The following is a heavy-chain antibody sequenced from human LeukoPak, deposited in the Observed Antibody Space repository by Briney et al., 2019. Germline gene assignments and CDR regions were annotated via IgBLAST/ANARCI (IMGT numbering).Heavy chain of an antibody. CDR3: ARKDVLTGYYDN. J-gene: IGHJ4*02. CDR1: GFTFNSYA. Sequence: PGGSLRLSCAASGFTFNSYAMSWVRQAPGKGLEWVSAIRGSGGGTYYADSVKGRFTVSRDNSKNTLYLQMNSLRAEDTALYYCARKDVLTGYYDNGGQGTLVTVSS. CDR2: IRGSGGGT. V-gene: IGHV3-23*01. D-gene: IGHD3-9*01.